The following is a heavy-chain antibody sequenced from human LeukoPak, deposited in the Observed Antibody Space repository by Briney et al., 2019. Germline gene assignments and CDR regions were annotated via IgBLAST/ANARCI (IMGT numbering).Heavy chain of an antibody. Sequence: GGSLRLSCAAPVFTFADYSMHWVPHAPGKGLERVSRISWNSGIIDYADSVKGRFTISRDNAKNSLYLQMNSLRAEDTAFYYCAKDIRLRWPRFDAFDIWGQGTMVTVSS. CDR3: AKDIRLRWPRFDAFDI. CDR1: VFTFADYS. CDR2: ISWNSGII. V-gene: IGHV3-9*01. D-gene: IGHD5-12*01. J-gene: IGHJ3*02.